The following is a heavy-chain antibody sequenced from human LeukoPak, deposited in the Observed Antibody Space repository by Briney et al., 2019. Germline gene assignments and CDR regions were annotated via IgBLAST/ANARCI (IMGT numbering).Heavy chain of an antibody. D-gene: IGHD6-19*01. CDR1: GFTFSGYE. J-gene: IGHJ4*02. CDR2: ISTTGSSI. Sequence: SGGSLRLSCAASGFTFSGYEMNWVRQAPGKGLEWVSYISTTGSSIYYADSVKGRFTISRDNVKNLLYLQMNSLRAEDTAVYYCARVQRGIAVALDYWGQGTLATVSS. V-gene: IGHV3-48*03. CDR3: ARVQRGIAVALDY.